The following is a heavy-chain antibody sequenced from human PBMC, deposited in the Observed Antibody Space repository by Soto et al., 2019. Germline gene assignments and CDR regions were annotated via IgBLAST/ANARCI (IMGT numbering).Heavy chain of an antibody. CDR3: SNERYNQILADSYDNYGMDV. CDR2: VTGSGDDT. D-gene: IGHD1-20*01. J-gene: IGHJ6*02. V-gene: IGHV3-23*01. Sequence: EVQLLESAGGLVQPGGSLRLSCVASGFTFNSYAMTWVRQGPGQGLEWVSTVTGSGDDTFDADPVKGRFTISSDNSEYTLYLQMNSLRPEDPALYYGSNERYNQILADSYDNYGMDVWGQGTAVTVSS. CDR1: GFTFNSYA.